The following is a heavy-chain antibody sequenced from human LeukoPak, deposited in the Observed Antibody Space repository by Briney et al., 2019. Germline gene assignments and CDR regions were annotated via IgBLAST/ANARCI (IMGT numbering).Heavy chain of an antibody. CDR2: ISSNGGST. J-gene: IGHJ4*02. CDR3: AKDATYYDFWSGSAHFDY. V-gene: IGHV3-64*04. D-gene: IGHD3-3*01. Sequence: SGGSLRLSCSASGSTFSSYAMHWVRQAPGKGLEYVSAISSNGGSTYYADSVKGRFTISRDNSKNTLYLQMNSLRAEDTAVYYCAKDATYYDFWSGSAHFDYWGQGTLVAVSS. CDR1: GSTFSSYA.